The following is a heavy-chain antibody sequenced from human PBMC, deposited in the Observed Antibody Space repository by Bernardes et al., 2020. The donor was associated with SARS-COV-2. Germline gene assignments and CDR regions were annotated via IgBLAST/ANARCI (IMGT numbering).Heavy chain of an antibody. Sequence: SETLSLTCTVSGGSISSSSYYWGWIRQPPGKGLEWIGSIYYSGSTYYNPSLKSRVTISVDTSKNQFSLKLSSVTAADTAVYYCARQGHYYDSSGYRNDAFDIWGQGTMVTVSS. CDR2: IYYSGST. V-gene: IGHV4-39*01. CDR1: GGSISSSSYY. J-gene: IGHJ3*02. CDR3: ARQGHYYDSSGYRNDAFDI. D-gene: IGHD3-22*01.